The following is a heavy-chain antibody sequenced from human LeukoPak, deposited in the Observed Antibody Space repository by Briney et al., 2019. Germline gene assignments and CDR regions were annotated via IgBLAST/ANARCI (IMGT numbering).Heavy chain of an antibody. CDR1: GGSISSGGYY. J-gene: IGHJ6*02. V-gene: IGHV4-31*03. CDR2: IYYSGST. Sequence: SQTLSLTCTVSGGSISSGGYYWSWIRQHPGKGLEWIGYIYYSGSTNYNPSLKSRVTISVDTSNNQFSLKLSSVTAADTAVYYCARHGPSGWTHGMDVWGQGTTVTVSS. D-gene: IGHD6-19*01. CDR3: ARHGPSGWTHGMDV.